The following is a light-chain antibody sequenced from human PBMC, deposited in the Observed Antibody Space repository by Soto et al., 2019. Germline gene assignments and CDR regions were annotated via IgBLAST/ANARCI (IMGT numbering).Light chain of an antibody. Sequence: QSVLTQPASASGSPGQSITISCTGTSSDVGGYNYVSWYQQHPGKAPKLMIYDVSNRPSGVSNRFSGSKSGNTASLTISGLQAEDEADYSCTSYTSSSIEVFRGGTK. CDR1: SSDVGGYNY. CDR2: DVS. J-gene: IGLJ2*01. CDR3: TSYTSSSIEV. V-gene: IGLV2-14*01.